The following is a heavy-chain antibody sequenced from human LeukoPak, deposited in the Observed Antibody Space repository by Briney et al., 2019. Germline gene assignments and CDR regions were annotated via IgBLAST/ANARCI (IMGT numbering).Heavy chain of an antibody. V-gene: IGHV1-69*05. CDR3: ARGAPYDFWSGYDKAWFDP. Sequence: GASVKVSCKASGGTFSSYAISWVRQAPGQGLEWMGGIIPIFGTANYAQKFQGRVTITTDESTSTAYMELSSLRSEDTAVYYCARGAPYDFWSGYDKAWFDPWGQGTLVTVSS. D-gene: IGHD3-3*01. CDR1: GGTFSSYA. J-gene: IGHJ5*02. CDR2: IIPIFGTA.